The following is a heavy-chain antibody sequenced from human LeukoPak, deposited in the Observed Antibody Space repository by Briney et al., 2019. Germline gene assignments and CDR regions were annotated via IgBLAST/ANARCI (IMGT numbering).Heavy chain of an antibody. D-gene: IGHD5-18*01. Sequence: ASVKVSCKASGYTFTSYGISWVRQAPGQGLEWMGWISAYNGNTNYAQKLQGRVTMTTDTSTSTAYMELRSLRSDDTAVYYCAALPRRFGYGGSWFDPWGQGTLVTVSS. CDR3: AALPRRFGYGGSWFDP. V-gene: IGHV1-18*01. J-gene: IGHJ5*02. CDR1: GYTFTSYG. CDR2: ISAYNGNT.